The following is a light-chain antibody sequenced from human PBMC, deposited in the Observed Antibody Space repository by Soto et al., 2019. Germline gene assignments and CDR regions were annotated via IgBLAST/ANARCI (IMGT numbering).Light chain of an antibody. CDR3: QQYETFSGT. CDR1: QGISNY. J-gene: IGKJ1*01. Sequence: DIQLTQSPSFLSAPVGDRVTITCRASQGISNYLAWYQQKPGKAPNLLIHTASTLQSGVPSRFSGSGSGTKFTLTIASRQPDDFATYYCQQYETFSGTFGPGTKVDIK. V-gene: IGKV1-9*01. CDR2: TAS.